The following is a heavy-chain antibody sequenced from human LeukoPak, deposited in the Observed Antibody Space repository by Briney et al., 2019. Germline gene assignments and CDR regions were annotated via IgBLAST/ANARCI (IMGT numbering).Heavy chain of an antibody. CDR1: GYTFTSYY. J-gene: IGHJ6*03. V-gene: IGHV1-46*01. CDR2: INPSGGST. Sequence: GASVKVSCKASGYTFTSYYMHWVRQAPGQGLEWMGIINPSGGSTNYAQKFQGRVTMTRDTSTSTVYMELSGLRSEDTAVYYCARGGVVRGVMPTRRGYYMDVWGKGTTVTVSS. D-gene: IGHD3-10*01. CDR3: ARGGVVRGVMPTRRGYYMDV.